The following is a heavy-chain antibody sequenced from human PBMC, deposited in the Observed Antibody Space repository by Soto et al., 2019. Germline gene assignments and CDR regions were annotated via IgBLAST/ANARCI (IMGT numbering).Heavy chain of an antibody. Sequence: PSETLSLTCTVSGGSISSGGYYWSWIRQHPGKGLEWIGYIYYSGSTYYNPSLKSRVTISVDTSKNQFSLKLSSVTAADTAVYYCARVGYPLNFPDYWGQGTLVTVSS. J-gene: IGHJ4*02. CDR1: GGSISSGGYY. CDR3: ARVGYPLNFPDY. V-gene: IGHV4-31*03. CDR2: IYYSGST. D-gene: IGHD5-12*01.